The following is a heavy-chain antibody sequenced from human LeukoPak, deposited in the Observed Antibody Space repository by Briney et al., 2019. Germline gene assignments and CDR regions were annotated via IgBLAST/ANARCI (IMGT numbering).Heavy chain of an antibody. CDR3: ASTAGYCSAGSCYSKLDY. D-gene: IGHD2-15*01. CDR1: GGHFSSYG. CDR2: IDPIFGTA. Sequence: SVKVSCKASGGHFSSYGISWVRQAPGQGLEWMGGIDPIFGTANYAQKVQSRVTNTADESTSTTYMDLSSLRSEDTAVYYCASTAGYCSAGSCYSKLDYWGQGTLVTVSS. V-gene: IGHV1-69*01. J-gene: IGHJ4*02.